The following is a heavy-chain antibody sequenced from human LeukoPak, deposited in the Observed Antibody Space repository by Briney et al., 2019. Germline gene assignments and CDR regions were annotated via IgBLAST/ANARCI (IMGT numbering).Heavy chain of an antibody. Sequence: SVTVSFTSSGFTFTISAMQWVRQARGQRLEWIGWIVVCSGNTNYAQKFQERVTITRDMSTSTAYMELSSLRSEDTAAYYCAADRYDSSGYYHFDYWGQGTLVTVSS. CDR2: IVVCSGNT. CDR1: GFTFTISA. V-gene: IGHV1-58*02. CDR3: AADRYDSSGYYHFDY. D-gene: IGHD3-22*01. J-gene: IGHJ4*02.